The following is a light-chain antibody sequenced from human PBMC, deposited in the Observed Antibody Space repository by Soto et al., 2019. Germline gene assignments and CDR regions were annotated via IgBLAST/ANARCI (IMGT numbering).Light chain of an antibody. CDR2: KAS. CDR1: QSISSW. V-gene: IGKV1-5*03. Sequence: DIQMTQSPFTLSASVGDRVTMTCRASQSISSWLAWYQQKPGKAPKLLIYKASSLESGVPTRFSGSGSGTEFTLIISSLQPDDFATYYCQQSWTFGQGTKVEIK. J-gene: IGKJ1*01. CDR3: QQSWT.